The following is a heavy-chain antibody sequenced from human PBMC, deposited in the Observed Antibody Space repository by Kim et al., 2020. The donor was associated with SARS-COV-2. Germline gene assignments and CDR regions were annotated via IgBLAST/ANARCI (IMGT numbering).Heavy chain of an antibody. CDR3: ARARGIAAAANYYGMDV. J-gene: IGHJ6*02. V-gene: IGHV3-21*01. D-gene: IGHD6-13*01. Sequence: VKGRFPISRDNAKNSLYLQRNSLRAEETAVYYCARARGIAAAANYYGMDVWGQGTTVTVSS.